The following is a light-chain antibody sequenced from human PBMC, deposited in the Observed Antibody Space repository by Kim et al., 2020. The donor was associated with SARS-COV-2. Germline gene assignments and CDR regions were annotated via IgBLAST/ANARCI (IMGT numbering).Light chain of an antibody. Sequence: SSELTQDPAVFVALGQTVRITCQGDSLRSYYATWYQQKPRQASVLVIYGRNNRPSGIPDRFSGSASGNTASLTISGAQAEDEADFYCQSRDSGSNVVFGGGTQLTVL. V-gene: IGLV3-19*01. J-gene: IGLJ2*01. CDR1: SLRSYY. CDR2: GRN. CDR3: QSRDSGSNVV.